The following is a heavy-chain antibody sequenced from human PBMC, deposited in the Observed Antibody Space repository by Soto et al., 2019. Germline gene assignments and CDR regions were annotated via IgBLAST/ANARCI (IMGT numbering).Heavy chain of an antibody. D-gene: IGHD5-18*01. Sequence: LSLTCAVYGGSFSGYYWSWIRQPPGKGLEWIGEINHSGSTNYNPSLKSRVTISVDTSKNQFSLKLSSVTAADTAVYYCARAGRYSYGSPNFDYWGQGTLVTVSS. V-gene: IGHV4-34*01. CDR2: INHSGST. J-gene: IGHJ4*02. CDR3: ARAGRYSYGSPNFDY. CDR1: GGSFSGYY.